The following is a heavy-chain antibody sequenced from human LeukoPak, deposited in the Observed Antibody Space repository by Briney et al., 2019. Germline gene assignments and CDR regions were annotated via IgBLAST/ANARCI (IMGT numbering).Heavy chain of an antibody. V-gene: IGHV4-31*03. J-gene: IGHJ4*02. D-gene: IGHD6-19*01. CDR1: GGSISSGGYY. CDR3: ASWNSSGWYVDY. CDR2: IYYSGST. Sequence: SETLSLTCTASGGSISSGGYYWSWIRQHPGKGLEWIGYIYYSGSTYYNPSLKSRVTISVDTSKNQFSPKLSSVTAADTAVYYCASWNSSGWYVDYWGQGTLVTVSS.